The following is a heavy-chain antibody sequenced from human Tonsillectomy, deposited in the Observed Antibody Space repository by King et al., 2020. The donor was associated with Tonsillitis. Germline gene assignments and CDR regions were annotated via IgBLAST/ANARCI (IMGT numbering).Heavy chain of an antibody. CDR2: IGTAGDT. CDR3: ARAGLLDAFDI. D-gene: IGHD2-15*01. J-gene: IGHJ3*02. Sequence: VQLVESGGGLVQPGGSLRLSCAASGFTFGNYDMHWVRQATGKGLEWVSAIGTAGDTYYPGSVKGRFTISRENAKNSLYLQMNSLRVGDTAVYFCARAGLLDAFDIWGQGTRVTVSS. CDR1: GFTFGNYD. V-gene: IGHV3-13*01.